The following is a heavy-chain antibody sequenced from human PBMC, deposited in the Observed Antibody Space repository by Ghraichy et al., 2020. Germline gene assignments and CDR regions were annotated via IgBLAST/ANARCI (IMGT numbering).Heavy chain of an antibody. CDR3: ARGGGHKYCTGGACYLYNWFDF. D-gene: IGHD2-8*02. Sequence: ASVKVSCKASGYSFNNYDINWVRQAPGQGLEWMGWMSPNSGNTGYTQKFQGRVTMARSTSMSTAYMELSSLTPEDTAVYYCARGGGHKYCTGGACYLYNWFDFWGQGTLVTVSS. CDR1: GYSFNNYD. CDR2: MSPNSGNT. V-gene: IGHV1-8*01. J-gene: IGHJ5*01.